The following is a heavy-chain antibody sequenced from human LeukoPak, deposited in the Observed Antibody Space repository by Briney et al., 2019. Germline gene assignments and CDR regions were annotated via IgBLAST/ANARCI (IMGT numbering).Heavy chain of an antibody. CDR3: ARDRKVATISDYYYYYMDV. D-gene: IGHD5-12*01. J-gene: IGHJ6*03. V-gene: IGHV1-2*02. Sequence: ASVKVSCKASGYTFTGYYMHWVRQAPGQGLEWMGWINPNSGGTNYAQKFQGRVTMTRDTSISTAYMELSRLRSDDTAVYYCARDRKVATISDYYYYYMDVWGKGTTVTISS. CDR2: INPNSGGT. CDR1: GYTFTGYY.